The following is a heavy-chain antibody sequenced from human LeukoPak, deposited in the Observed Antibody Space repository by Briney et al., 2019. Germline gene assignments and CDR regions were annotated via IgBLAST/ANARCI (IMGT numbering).Heavy chain of an antibody. J-gene: IGHJ4*02. CDR2: ISYDGSNK. CDR1: GFTFSSYG. D-gene: IGHD4-11*01. CDR3: AKNPPVTQYYFDY. V-gene: IGHV3-30*18. Sequence: PGGSLRLSCAASGFTFSSYGMHWVRQALGKGLEWVAVISYDGSNKYYADSVKGRFTISRDNSKNTLYLQMNSLRAEDTAVYYCAKNPPVTQYYFDYWGQGTLVTVSS.